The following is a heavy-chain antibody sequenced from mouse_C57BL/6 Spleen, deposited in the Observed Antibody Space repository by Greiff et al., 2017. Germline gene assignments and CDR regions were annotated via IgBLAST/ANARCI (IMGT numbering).Heavy chain of an antibody. CDR1: GYTFTSYG. Sequence: VQLQQSGAELARPGASVKLSCKASGYTFTSYGISWVKQRTGQGLEWIGEIYPRSGNTYYNEKFKGKATLTADKSSSTAYMELRSLTSEDSAVYFCARSDGNYRFFDYWGQGTTLTVSS. CDR2: IYPRSGNT. J-gene: IGHJ2*01. V-gene: IGHV1-81*01. CDR3: ARSDGNYRFFDY. D-gene: IGHD2-1*01.